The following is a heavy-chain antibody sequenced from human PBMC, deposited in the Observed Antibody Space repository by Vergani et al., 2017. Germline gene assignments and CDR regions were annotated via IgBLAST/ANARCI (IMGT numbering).Heavy chain of an antibody. CDR3: AKETYSSSFPTHFDY. V-gene: IGHV3-48*01. CDR2: ISSSSSTI. D-gene: IGHD6-6*01. CDR1: GFTFSSYS. J-gene: IGHJ4*02. Sequence: EVQLVESGGGLVQPGGSLRLSCAASGFTFSSYSMNWVRQAPGKGLEWVSYISSSSSTIYYADSVKGRFTISRDNAKNSLYLQMNSLRAEDTAVYYCAKETYSSSFPTHFDYWGQGTLVTVSS.